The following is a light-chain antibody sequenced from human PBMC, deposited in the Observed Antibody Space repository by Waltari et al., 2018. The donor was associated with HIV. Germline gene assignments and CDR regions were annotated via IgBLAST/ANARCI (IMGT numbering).Light chain of an antibody. CDR3: CSCPRSGIRYV. Sequence: QSALTQPASVSGSPGQSITISCTGTSSNVGSDDLVSWYQQHPGEAPKRIIYEVTKPPSGVSNRFSGSKSGNTASLTISGLQAEDEADYYCCSCPRSGIRYVFGTGTKVTVL. J-gene: IGLJ1*01. V-gene: IGLV2-23*02. CDR1: SSNVGSDDL. CDR2: EVT.